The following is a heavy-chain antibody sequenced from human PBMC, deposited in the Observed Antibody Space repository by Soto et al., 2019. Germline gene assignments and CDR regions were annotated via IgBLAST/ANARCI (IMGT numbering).Heavy chain of an antibody. CDR1: GFTFSNYA. Sequence: EVQLLESVGGLVQPGGSLRLSCAASGFTFSNYAMNLVRQAPGKGLEWVSTISGSDDSTYYADSVKGRFTISRDNSKNTLYLQMSSLRADDTAVYYCAPMGVWGQGTTVTVSS. CDR3: APMGV. J-gene: IGHJ6*02. CDR2: ISGSDDST. V-gene: IGHV3-23*01.